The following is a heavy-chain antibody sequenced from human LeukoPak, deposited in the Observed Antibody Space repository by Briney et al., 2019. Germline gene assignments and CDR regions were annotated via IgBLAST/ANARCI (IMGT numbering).Heavy chain of an antibody. CDR3: AKDAYYGSGSYRYFDY. CDR1: GFTFDDYA. V-gene: IGHV3-9*01. J-gene: IGHJ4*02. Sequence: GRSLRLSCAASGFTFDDYAMHWVRQAPGKGLEWVSGISWNSGSIGYADSVKGRFTISRDNAKNSLYLQMNSLRAEDTALYYCAKDAYYGSGSYRYFDYWGQGTLVTVSS. D-gene: IGHD3-10*01. CDR2: ISWNSGSI.